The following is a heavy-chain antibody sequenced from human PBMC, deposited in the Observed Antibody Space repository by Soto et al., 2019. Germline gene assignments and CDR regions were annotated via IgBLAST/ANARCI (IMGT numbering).Heavy chain of an antibody. V-gene: IGHV3-21*06. J-gene: IGHJ6*02. CDR2: ISSSGNYI. CDR3: ARDSNNRQDGIDV. Sequence: ESGGGLVKPGGYLRLSCEGSGFTFSRYAINWVRQAPGKGLEWVSSISSSGNYIYYAESVKGRFTISRDNAKTLLFLEINNLRVEDTAVYFCARDSNNRQDGIDVWGQGTTVTVSS. D-gene: IGHD4-4*01. CDR1: GFTFSRYA.